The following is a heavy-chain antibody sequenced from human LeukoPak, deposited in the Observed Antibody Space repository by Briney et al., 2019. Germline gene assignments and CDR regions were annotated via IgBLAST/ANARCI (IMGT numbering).Heavy chain of an antibody. D-gene: IGHD5-18*01. CDR3: ARVMDTAMALDY. CDR1: GYTFTGYY. J-gene: IGHJ4*02. CDR2: INPNSGGT. Sequence: ASVKVSCKASGYTFTGYYMHWVRQAPGQGLEWMGWINPNSGGTNYAQKFRGRVTMTRDTSISTAYMELSRLRSDDTAVYYCARVMDTAMALDYWGQGTLVTVSS. V-gene: IGHV1-2*02.